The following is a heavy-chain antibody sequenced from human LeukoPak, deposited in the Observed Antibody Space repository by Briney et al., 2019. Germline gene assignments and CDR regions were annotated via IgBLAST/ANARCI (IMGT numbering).Heavy chain of an antibody. V-gene: IGHV4-34*01. CDR3: VAELRLGELSPFDY. CDR1: GGSFSGYY. J-gene: IGHJ4*02. Sequence: SETLSLTCAVYGGSFSGYYWSWIRQPPGKGLEWIGEINHSGSTNYNPSLKSRVTISVDTSKNQFSLKLSSVTAADTAVYYCVAELRLGELSPFDYWGQGTLVTVSS. D-gene: IGHD3-16*02. CDR2: INHSGST.